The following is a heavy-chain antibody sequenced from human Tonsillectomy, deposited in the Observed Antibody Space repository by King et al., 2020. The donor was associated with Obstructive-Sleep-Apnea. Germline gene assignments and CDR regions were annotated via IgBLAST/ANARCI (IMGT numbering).Heavy chain of an antibody. CDR1: GGSISSYS. V-gene: IGHV4-4*07. J-gene: IGHJ6*02. CDR2: MITSGSS. CDR3: ARDVPYDWLVPYYYYGMDV. D-gene: IGHD3-9*01. Sequence: LQLQESGPGLVKPSETLSLTCTVSGGSISSYSWAWIRQAAGEGLELIGGMITSGSSNFYPFLKSLVTMSVDKSKNQFSLQLSSWIAADTAVYYCARDVPYDWLVPYYYYGMDVWGQGTTVTVSS.